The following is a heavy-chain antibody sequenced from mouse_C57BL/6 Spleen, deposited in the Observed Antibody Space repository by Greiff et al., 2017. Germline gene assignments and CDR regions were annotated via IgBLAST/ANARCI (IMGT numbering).Heavy chain of an antibody. CDR3: ARQAYYRNYWYFDV. CDR2: ISSGGSYT. Sequence: EVQRVESGGDLVKPGGSLKLSCAASGFTFSSYGMSWVRQTPDKRLEWVATISSGGSYTYYPDSVKGRFTISRDNAKNTLYLQMSSLKSEDTAMYYCARQAYYRNYWYFDVWGTGTTVTVSS. V-gene: IGHV5-6*01. CDR1: GFTFSSYG. J-gene: IGHJ1*03. D-gene: IGHD2-12*01.